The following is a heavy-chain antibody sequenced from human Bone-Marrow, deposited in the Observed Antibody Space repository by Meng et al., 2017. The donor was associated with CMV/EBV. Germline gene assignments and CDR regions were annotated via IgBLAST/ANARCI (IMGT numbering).Heavy chain of an antibody. CDR3: ARDRTYYEDSGYFQKQNKLSWYFDL. D-gene: IGHD3-22*01. Sequence: GTGLEWIGRIYTGGPSDSSPSHRVFNPSLKSRATMSLHTSKKQFSLQLSSVTTADTAVYYCARDRTYYEDSGYFQKQNKLSWYFDLWGRGTLVTVSS. V-gene: IGHV4-4*07. J-gene: IGHJ2*01. CDR2: IYTGGPS.